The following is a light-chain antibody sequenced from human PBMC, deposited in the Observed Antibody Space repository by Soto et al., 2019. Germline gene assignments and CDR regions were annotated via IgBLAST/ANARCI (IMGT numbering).Light chain of an antibody. CDR1: QDITTY. CDR2: AAY. V-gene: IGKV1-9*01. Sequence: IQLTQSPSSLSASVGDSVTITCRTSQDITTYLAWYQQKPGKAPKLLIYAAYTLQSGVPSRFSGGGFGTDFTLTINSLQPEDFATYYRQHLSPYPLLTFGGGTKVEI. J-gene: IGKJ4*01. CDR3: QHLSPYPLLT.